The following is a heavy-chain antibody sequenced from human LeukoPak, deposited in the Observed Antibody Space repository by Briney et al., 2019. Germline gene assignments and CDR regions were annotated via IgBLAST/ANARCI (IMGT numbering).Heavy chain of an antibody. J-gene: IGHJ4*02. CDR1: GGSISSSSYY. V-gene: IGHV4-39*01. CDR3: ARRIAAGSFDY. D-gene: IGHD3-10*01. CDR2: IYYSGST. Sequence: SETLSLTCTVSGGSISSSSYYWGWIRQPPGKGLEWIGSIYYSGSTYYNPSLKSRVTISVDTSKNQFSLKLSSVTAADTAVYYCARRIAAGSFDYWGQGTLVTVSS.